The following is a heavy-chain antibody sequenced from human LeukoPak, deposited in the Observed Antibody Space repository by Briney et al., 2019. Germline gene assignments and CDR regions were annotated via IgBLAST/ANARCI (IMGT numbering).Heavy chain of an antibody. Sequence: GGSLRLSCAASGFTFATYWMTWVRQAPGKGLEWVANIRQDGSEKQYVDSVKGRFTISRDNAKNSLYLQMNSLRAEDTAVYYCARGITIFGVVGGFLDYWGQGTLVTASS. D-gene: IGHD3-3*01. CDR2: IRQDGSEK. CDR3: ARGITIFGVVGGFLDY. J-gene: IGHJ4*02. CDR1: GFTFATYW. V-gene: IGHV3-7*01.